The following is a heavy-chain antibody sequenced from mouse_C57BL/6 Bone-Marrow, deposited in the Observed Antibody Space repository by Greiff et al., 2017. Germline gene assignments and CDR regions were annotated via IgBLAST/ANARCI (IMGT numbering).Heavy chain of an antibody. CDR3: ARGYYYGSSYQAWFAY. D-gene: IGHD1-1*01. J-gene: IGHJ3*01. CDR2: IDPANGNT. CDR1: GFNIKNTY. Sequence: VQLKESVAELVRPGASVKLSCTASGFNIKNTYMHWVKQRPEQGLEWIGRIDPANGNTKYAPKFQGKATITADTSSNTAYLQLSSLTSEDTAIYYCARGYYYGSSYQAWFAYWGQGTLVTVSA. V-gene: IGHV14-3*01.